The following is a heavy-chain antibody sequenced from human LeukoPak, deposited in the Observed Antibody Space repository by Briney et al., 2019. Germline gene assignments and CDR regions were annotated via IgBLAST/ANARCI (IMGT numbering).Heavy chain of an antibody. CDR1: GFTFSSYA. Sequence: PGGSLRLSCAASGFTFSSYAMHWVRQAPGKGLEWVAVISYDGSNKYYADSVKGRFTISRDNSKNTLYLQMNSLRAEDTAVYYCARSTAMVSAFDIWGQGTMVTVSS. D-gene: IGHD5-18*01. CDR2: ISYDGSNK. J-gene: IGHJ3*02. CDR3: ARSTAMVSAFDI. V-gene: IGHV3-30-3*01.